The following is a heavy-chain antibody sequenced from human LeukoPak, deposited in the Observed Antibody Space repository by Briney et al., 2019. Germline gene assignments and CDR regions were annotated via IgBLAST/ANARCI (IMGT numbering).Heavy chain of an antibody. V-gene: IGHV4-38-2*02. D-gene: IGHD5-24*01. CDR1: GYSIRSSYS. Sequence: SETLSLTCTVSGYSIRSSYSWGWIRQPPGKGLEWIGSLYHSGSTYYNPSLKSRVTISVDTSKNQFSLKLSSVTAADTAVYYCARYIQETKYYFDYWGQGTLVTVSS. CDR2: LYHSGST. J-gene: IGHJ4*02. CDR3: ARYIQETKYYFDY.